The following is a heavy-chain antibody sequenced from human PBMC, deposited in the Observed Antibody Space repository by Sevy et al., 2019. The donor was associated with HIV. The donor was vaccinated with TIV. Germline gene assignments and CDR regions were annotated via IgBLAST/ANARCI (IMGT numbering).Heavy chain of an antibody. CDR2: INHSGST. Sequence: SETLSLTCAVYGGSFSGYYWSWIRQPPGKGLEWIGEINHSGSTNYNPSLKSRVTTLVDTSKNQFSLKLTSVTAADTAVYYCARGGSSGLGDVSVGLDYWGQGTLVTVSS. CDR1: GGSFSGYY. D-gene: IGHD1-26*01. CDR3: ARGGSSGLGDVSVGLDY. V-gene: IGHV4-34*01. J-gene: IGHJ4*02.